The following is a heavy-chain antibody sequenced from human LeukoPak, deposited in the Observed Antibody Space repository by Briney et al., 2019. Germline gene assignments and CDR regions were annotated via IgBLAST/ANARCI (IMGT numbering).Heavy chain of an antibody. CDR3: ARGLNYYDSSGRPHWYFDL. J-gene: IGHJ2*01. Sequence: SETLSLTCTVSGGSISSGSYYWSWIRQPAGKGLEWVAHIGSTNYNPSLKSRVTISVDTSKNQFSLKLSSVTAADTAVYYCARGLNYYDSSGRPHWYFDLWGRGTLVTVSS. CDR2: IGST. CDR1: GGSISSGSYY. D-gene: IGHD3-22*01. V-gene: IGHV4-61*09.